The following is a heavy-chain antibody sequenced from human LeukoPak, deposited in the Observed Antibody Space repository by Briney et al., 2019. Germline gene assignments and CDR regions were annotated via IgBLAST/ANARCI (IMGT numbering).Heavy chain of an antibody. D-gene: IGHD3-22*01. CDR1: GGSISSSSYY. V-gene: IGHV4-39*01. CDR2: IYYSGST. J-gene: IGHJ4*02. Sequence: EPSETLSLTCTVSGGSISSSSYYWGWIRQPPGKGLEWIGSIYYSGSTYYNPSLKSRVTISVDTSKNQFSLKLSSVTAADTAVYYCARHVDEDSSPSGNFDYWGQGTLVTVSS. CDR3: ARHVDEDSSPSGNFDY.